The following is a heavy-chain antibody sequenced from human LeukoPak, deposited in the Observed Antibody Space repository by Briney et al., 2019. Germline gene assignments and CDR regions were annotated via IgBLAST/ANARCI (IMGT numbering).Heavy chain of an antibody. CDR2: INPNSGGT. Sequence: ASVKVSCKASGYTFTGYYMHWVRQAPGQGLDWMGWINPNSGGTNYAQKFQGRVTMTRDTSISTAYMELSRLRSDDTAVYYCARGEPPYYYDSSGYPQGYDYWGQGTLVTVSS. D-gene: IGHD3-22*01. CDR3: ARGEPPYYYDSSGYPQGYDY. V-gene: IGHV1-2*02. CDR1: GYTFTGYY. J-gene: IGHJ4*02.